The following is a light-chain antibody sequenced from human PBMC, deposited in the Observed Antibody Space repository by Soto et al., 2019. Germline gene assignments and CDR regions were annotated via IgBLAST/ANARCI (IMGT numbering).Light chain of an antibody. V-gene: IGLV2-23*01. CDR1: SSDVGSYNL. J-gene: IGLJ1*01. CDR2: EGS. Sequence: QSVLAQPASVSGSPGQSITISCTGTSSDVGSYNLVSWYQQHPGKAPKLMIYEGSKRPSGVSNRFSGSKSGNTASLTISGLQAEDEADYYCCSYAGSSTCVFGTGTKSPS. CDR3: CSYAGSSTCV.